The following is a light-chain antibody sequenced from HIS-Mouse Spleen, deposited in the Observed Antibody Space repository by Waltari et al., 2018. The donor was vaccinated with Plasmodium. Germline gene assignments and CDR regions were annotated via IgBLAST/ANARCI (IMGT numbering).Light chain of an antibody. CDR2: DAS. CDR3: QKRSNWPSLT. Sequence: EIVLTQSPATLSLSAGEGATLSCRASQSVSSYFAWYQQKPGQAPRLLIYDASNRDTGIPARCRGSGSGTDFTLTISSLESEDFAVYYCQKRSNWPSLTFGGGTKVEIK. V-gene: IGKV3-11*01. J-gene: IGKJ4*01. CDR1: QSVSSY.